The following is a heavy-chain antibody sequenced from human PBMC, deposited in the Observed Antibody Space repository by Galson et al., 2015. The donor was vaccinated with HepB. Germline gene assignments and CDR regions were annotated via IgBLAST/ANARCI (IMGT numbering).Heavy chain of an antibody. CDR2: ISYDGSNR. CDR1: GFTFSSYA. V-gene: IGHV3-30-3*01. Sequence: CAASGFTFSSYAMHWVRQAPGKGLEWVAVISYDGSNRYYADSVKGRFTISRDNSKNTLYLQMNSLRAEDTAVYYCARDLSGYDFWSGYSNWFDPWGQGTLVTVSS. CDR3: ARDLSGYDFWSGYSNWFDP. D-gene: IGHD3-3*01. J-gene: IGHJ5*02.